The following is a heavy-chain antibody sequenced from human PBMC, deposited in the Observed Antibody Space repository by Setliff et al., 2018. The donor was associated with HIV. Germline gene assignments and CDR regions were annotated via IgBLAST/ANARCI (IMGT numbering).Heavy chain of an antibody. CDR3: AISYYYGSGIPGYYFDY. CDR2: IYYSGST. CDR1: GGSISSHY. J-gene: IGHJ4*02. V-gene: IGHV4-59*08. Sequence: PSETLSLTCTVSGGSISSHYWSWIRQPPGKGLEWIGSIYYSGSTNYNPSLKSRVTISVDTSKNQFSLKLSSVTAADTAVYYCAISYYYGSGIPGYYFDYWGQGTLVTVSS. D-gene: IGHD3-10*01.